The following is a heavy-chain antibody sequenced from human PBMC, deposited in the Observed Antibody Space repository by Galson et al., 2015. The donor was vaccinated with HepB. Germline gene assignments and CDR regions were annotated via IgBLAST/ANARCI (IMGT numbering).Heavy chain of an antibody. J-gene: IGHJ4*02. Sequence: SLRHYCAASGFNFSGYSMICVREAQGKGLEWVSSISRISSYIYYADSVKGRFTISRDNAKNSLYLQINSLRAEDTAVYYCTLHSRDGYTLGGDFDYWGQGTLVTVSS. CDR2: ISRISSYI. V-gene: IGHV3-21*01. CDR3: TLHSRDGYTLGGDFDY. CDR1: GFNFSGYS. D-gene: IGHD5-24*01.